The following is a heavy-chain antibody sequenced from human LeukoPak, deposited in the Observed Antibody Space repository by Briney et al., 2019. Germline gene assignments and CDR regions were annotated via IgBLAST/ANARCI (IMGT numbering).Heavy chain of an antibody. V-gene: IGHV3-23*01. Sequence: GGSLRLSCAASGFTFTSYAMSWVRQAPGKGLEWVSAISGSGGDTYYADSVKGRFTISRDNSKNTLYLQMNSLRAGDTAVYYCAKSLIGSGYGWAPFDYWGQGTLVTVSS. J-gene: IGHJ4*02. CDR3: AKSLIGSGYGWAPFDY. D-gene: IGHD5-12*01. CDR1: GFTFTSYA. CDR2: ISGSGGDT.